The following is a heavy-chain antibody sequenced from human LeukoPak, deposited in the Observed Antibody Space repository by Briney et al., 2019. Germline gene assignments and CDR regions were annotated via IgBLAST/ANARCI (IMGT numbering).Heavy chain of an antibody. CDR1: GGSISSYY. CDR2: IYYSGST. Sequence: PSETLSLTCTVSGGSISSYYRSWIRQPPGKGLEWIGYIYYSGSTNYNPSLKSRVTISVDTSKNQFSLKLSSVTAADTAVYYCARVDVWFDPWGQGTLVTVSS. V-gene: IGHV4-59*01. CDR3: ARVDVWFDP. J-gene: IGHJ5*02.